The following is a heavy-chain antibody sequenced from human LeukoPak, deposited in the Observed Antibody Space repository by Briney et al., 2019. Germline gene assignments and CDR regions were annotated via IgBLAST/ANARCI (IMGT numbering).Heavy chain of an antibody. Sequence: SETLSLTCTVSGGSISSSSYYWGWIRQPPGKGLEWIGSIYYSGSTYYNPSLKSRVTISVDTSKNQFSLKLSPVTAADTAVYYCARPKYYDFWSGYWGAFDIWGQGTMVTVSS. V-gene: IGHV4-39*01. CDR3: ARPKYYDFWSGYWGAFDI. D-gene: IGHD3-3*01. CDR1: GGSISSSSYY. J-gene: IGHJ3*02. CDR2: IYYSGST.